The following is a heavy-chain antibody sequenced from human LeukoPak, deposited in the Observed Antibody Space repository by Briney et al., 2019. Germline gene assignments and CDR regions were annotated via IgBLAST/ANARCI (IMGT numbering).Heavy chain of an antibody. J-gene: IGHJ4*02. V-gene: IGHV4-59*12. CDR3: ARGNASEYYDFWSAPDY. Sequence: SETLSLTCTVSGGSISSYYWSWIRQPPGKGLEWSGYIYYSGSTYYNPSLKSRVTISVDRSKNQFSLKLSSVTAADTAVYYCARGNASEYYDFWSAPDYWGQGTLVTVSS. CDR1: GGSISSYY. CDR2: IYYSGST. D-gene: IGHD3-3*01.